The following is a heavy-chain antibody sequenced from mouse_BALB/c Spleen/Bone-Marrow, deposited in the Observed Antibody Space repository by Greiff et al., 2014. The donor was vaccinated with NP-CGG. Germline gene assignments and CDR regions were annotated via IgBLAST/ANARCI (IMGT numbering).Heavy chain of an antibody. CDR3: ARRGYYGNYYYAMDY. J-gene: IGHJ4*01. D-gene: IGHD2-1*01. CDR1: GSNIKDTY. V-gene: IGHV14-3*02. CDR2: IDPANGNT. Sequence: EVKLQESGAELVKPGASVKLFCTASGSNIKDTYMHWVKQRPEQGLEWIGRIDPANGNTKYDPKFQGKATITADTSSNTAYLQLSSLTSEDTAVYYCARRGYYGNYYYAMDYWGQGTSVTVSS.